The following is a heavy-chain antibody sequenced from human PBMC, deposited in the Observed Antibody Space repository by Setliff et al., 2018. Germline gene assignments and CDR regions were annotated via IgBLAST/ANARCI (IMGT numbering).Heavy chain of an antibody. V-gene: IGHV4-34*01. Sequence: SETLSLTCAVYGGSFSGYYWSWIRQPPGKGLEWIGEINHSGSTNYNPSLKSRVTISVDTSKNQFTLKLSSVAAADAAVYYCARGRGGYSYGYFHYWGQGTLVTVSS. J-gene: IGHJ4*02. CDR1: GGSFSGYY. CDR2: INHSGST. CDR3: ARGRGGYSYGYFHY. D-gene: IGHD5-18*01.